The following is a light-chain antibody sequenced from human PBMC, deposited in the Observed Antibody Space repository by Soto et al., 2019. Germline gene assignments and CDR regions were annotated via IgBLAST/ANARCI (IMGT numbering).Light chain of an antibody. J-gene: IGKJ2*01. V-gene: IGKV3-20*01. CDR2: GAS. CDR1: QSVSSSF. CDR3: QQYGSTSYT. Sequence: EIVLTQSPGTLSLSPGERATLSCRASQSVSSSFLAWYQQKPGQAPRLLIYGASSRATGIPDMFSGSGSGTDFTLTVSRLEPEYFAVYYCQQYGSTSYTFGQGTKLEIK.